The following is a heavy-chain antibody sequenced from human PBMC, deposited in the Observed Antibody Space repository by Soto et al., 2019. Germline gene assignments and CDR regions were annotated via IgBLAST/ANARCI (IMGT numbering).Heavy chain of an antibody. V-gene: IGHV1-69*13. J-gene: IGHJ6*02. CDR2: IIPIFGTA. CDR1: GGTFSSYS. CDR3: ARENYYYGMDV. Sequence: SGKVCCKASGGTFSSYSISWVRQAPGQGLEWMGGIIPIFGTANYAQKFQGRVTITADESTSTAYMELSSLRSEDTAVYYCARENYYYGMDVWGQGTTVTVSS.